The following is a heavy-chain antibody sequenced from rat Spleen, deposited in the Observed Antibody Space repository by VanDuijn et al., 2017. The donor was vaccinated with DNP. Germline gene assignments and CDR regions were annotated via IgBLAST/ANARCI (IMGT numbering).Heavy chain of an antibody. J-gene: IGHJ3*01. V-gene: IGHV5-25*01. CDR2: ISHSDDTT. D-gene: IGHD1-12*03. CDR3: ARHDLDGYYHRYWFAY. Sequence: EVQLVESGGGLVQPGRSLKLSCAASGFTFSNYDMAWVRQAPTKGLEWVAIISHSDDTTYYPDSVRGRFTISRDNAKSSLYLQMNSLKSEDTATYYCARHDLDGYYHRYWFAYWGQGTLVTVSS. CDR1: GFTFSNYD.